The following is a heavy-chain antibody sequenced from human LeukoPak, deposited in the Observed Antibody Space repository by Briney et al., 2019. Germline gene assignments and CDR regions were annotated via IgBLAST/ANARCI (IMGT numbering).Heavy chain of an antibody. Sequence: GGSLRLSCAASGFTFSSYWMSWVRQAPGKGLEWVANIKQDESEKYYVDSVKGRFTISRDNAKNSLYLQMNSLRAEDTAVYYCAVGEYSYGFSLDYWGQGTLVTVSS. CDR2: IKQDESEK. J-gene: IGHJ4*02. CDR3: AVGEYSYGFSLDY. V-gene: IGHV3-7*03. CDR1: GFTFSSYW. D-gene: IGHD5-18*01.